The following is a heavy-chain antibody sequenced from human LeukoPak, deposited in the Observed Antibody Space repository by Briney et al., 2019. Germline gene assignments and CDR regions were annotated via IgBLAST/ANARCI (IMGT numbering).Heavy chain of an antibody. Sequence: SETLSLNCTVSGGSVSSSSYYWGWIRQPPGKGLEWIGSIYYSGSTYYNASLKSRVTISVDTSKNQFSLKLSSVTAADTAMYYCARSSGIAAAHKYWGQGTLVTVSS. CDR2: IYYSGST. CDR3: ARSSGIAAAHKY. J-gene: IGHJ4*02. D-gene: IGHD6-13*01. V-gene: IGHV4-39*01. CDR1: GGSVSSSSYY.